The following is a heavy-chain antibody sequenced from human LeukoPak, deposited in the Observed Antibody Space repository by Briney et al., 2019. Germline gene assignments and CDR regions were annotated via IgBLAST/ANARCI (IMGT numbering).Heavy chain of an antibody. CDR3: ARVIGLVDYFDY. D-gene: IGHD2/OR15-2a*01. V-gene: IGHV3-30-3*01. Sequence: GGSPRLSCAASGSTFSSYAMHWVRQAPGKGLEWVAVISYDGSNKYYADSVKGRFTISRDNSKNTLYLQMNSLRAEDTAVYYCARVIGLVDYFDYWGQGTLVTVSS. CDR2: ISYDGSNK. J-gene: IGHJ4*02. CDR1: GSTFSSYA.